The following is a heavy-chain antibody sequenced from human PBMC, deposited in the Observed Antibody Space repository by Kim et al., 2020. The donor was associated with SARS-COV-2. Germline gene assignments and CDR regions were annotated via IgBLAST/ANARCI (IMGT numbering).Heavy chain of an antibody. J-gene: IGHJ6*02. Sequence: GGSLRLSCAASGFRSSNYYVNWVRQRPGKGLEWVSRFSNDGGVTHYADSVRGRFTMSRDSAENTVYLQMNSLSAEDTAVYFCARGIFRDGFDVWGQGTTVSVSS. V-gene: IGHV3-74*01. CDR1: GFRSSNYY. CDR3: ARGIFRDGFDV. D-gene: IGHD2-15*01. CDR2: FSNDGGVT.